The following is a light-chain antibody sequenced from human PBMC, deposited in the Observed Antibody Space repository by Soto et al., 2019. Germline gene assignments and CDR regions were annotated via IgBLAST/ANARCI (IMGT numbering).Light chain of an antibody. J-gene: IGLJ2*01. CDR2: VDTAGSH. CDR3: QTWGTGVVV. V-gene: IGLV4-69*01. Sequence: QPVLTQSPSASASLGASVKLTCTLSSGHSSYAIAWYQQQPEKGPRYLMKVDTAGSHNKGDGIPDRFSGSNSGAERYLTISSLQSEDEADYYCQTWGTGVVVFGGGTKLTVL. CDR1: SGHSSYA.